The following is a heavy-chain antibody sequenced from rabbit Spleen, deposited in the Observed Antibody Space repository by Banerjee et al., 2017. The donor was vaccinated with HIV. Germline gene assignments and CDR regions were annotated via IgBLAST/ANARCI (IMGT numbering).Heavy chain of an antibody. V-gene: IGHV1S45*01. Sequence: QEHLEESGGDLVTPEGSLTLTCTASGFSFSSTYWICWVRQAPGKGLEWIACIDAGYRGSTYYASWAKGRFTISKTSSTTVTLQMASLTAADTATYFCARDGSGWGANFNLWGQGTLVTVS. J-gene: IGHJ4*01. CDR2: IDAGYRGST. CDR3: ARDGSGWGANFNL. D-gene: IGHD4-1*01. CDR1: GFSFSSTYW.